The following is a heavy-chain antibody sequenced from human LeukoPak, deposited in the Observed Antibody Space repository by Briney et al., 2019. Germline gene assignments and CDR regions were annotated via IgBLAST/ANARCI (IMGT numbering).Heavy chain of an antibody. Sequence: ASVKVSCKASGYTFTGYYMHWVRQAPGQGLEWMGWINPNSGGTNYAQKFQGRVTMTRDTSISTAYMELSRLRSDDTAVYYRARAGLYSGSYYWFDPWGQGTLVTVSS. CDR1: GYTFTGYY. V-gene: IGHV1-2*02. D-gene: IGHD1-26*01. CDR3: ARAGLYSGSYYWFDP. J-gene: IGHJ5*02. CDR2: INPNSGGT.